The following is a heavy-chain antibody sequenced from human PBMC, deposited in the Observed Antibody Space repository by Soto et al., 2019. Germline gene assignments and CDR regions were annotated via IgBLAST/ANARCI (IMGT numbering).Heavy chain of an antibody. V-gene: IGHV4-4*07. Sequence: PSETLSLTCTVSSGSITNYYWSWIRQPAGKGLEWIGRMYTKERTNYNLSFKSRVTMSVDTSKNQFSLKLNAVTAADTAVYYCARDDYKDGGNNWFDPWGQGTLVTVSS. CDR1: SGSITNYY. CDR2: MYTKERT. J-gene: IGHJ5*02. CDR3: ARDDYKDGGNNWFDP. D-gene: IGHD3-16*01.